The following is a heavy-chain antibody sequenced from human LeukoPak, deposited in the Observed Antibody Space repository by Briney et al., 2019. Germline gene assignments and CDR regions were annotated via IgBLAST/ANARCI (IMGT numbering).Heavy chain of an antibody. CDR1: GFIFSTFA. Sequence: GTSLRLSCAASGFIFSTFAMYWVRQAQGKGLEWVAAISYDGSIEYYADSVKGRFTISRDNSKNTLFLQMNSPRVEDTAVYSCARGSPPDYWGLGTLVTVSS. CDR2: ISYDGSIE. J-gene: IGHJ4*02. V-gene: IGHV3-30-3*01. CDR3: ARGSPPDY.